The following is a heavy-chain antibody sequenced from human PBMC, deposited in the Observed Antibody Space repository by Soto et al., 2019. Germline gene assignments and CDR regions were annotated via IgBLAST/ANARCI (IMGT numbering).Heavy chain of an antibody. CDR1: GFTVSSNY. CDR2: IYSGGST. Sequence: GGSLRLSCAASGFTVSSNYLSWARQAPGEGLEWVSVIYSGGSTYYADSVKGRFTISRDNSKNTLYLQMNSLRAEDTAVYYCASGPLHDFWSGPYGMDVWGQGTTVTVSS. J-gene: IGHJ6*02. CDR3: ASGPLHDFWSGPYGMDV. V-gene: IGHV3-53*01. D-gene: IGHD3-3*01.